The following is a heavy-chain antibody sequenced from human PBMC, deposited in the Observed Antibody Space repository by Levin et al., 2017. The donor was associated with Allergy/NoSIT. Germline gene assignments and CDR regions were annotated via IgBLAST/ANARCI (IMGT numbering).Heavy chain of an antibody. J-gene: IGHJ3*02. CDR2: IYYSGST. CDR1: GGSISSYY. CDR3: ARLDSGGWYGDDAFDS. D-gene: IGHD6-19*01. Sequence: SETLSLTCTVSGGSISSYYWSWIRQPPGKGLEWIGYIYYSGSTNYNPSLKSRVTISVDTSKNQFSLKLSSVTAADTAVYYCARLDSGGWYGDDAFDSWGQGTMVTVSS. V-gene: IGHV4-59*08.